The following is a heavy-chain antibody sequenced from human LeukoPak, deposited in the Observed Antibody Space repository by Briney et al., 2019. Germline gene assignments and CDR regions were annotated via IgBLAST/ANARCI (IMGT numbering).Heavy chain of an antibody. Sequence: GGSLRLSCAASGFTFSSYGMHWVRQAPGKGLEWVAVIWYDGSNKYYADSVKGRFTISRDNAKNSLYLQMNSLRAEDTALYYCAKDLRGVAGTTAYYFDYWGQGTLVTVSS. CDR2: IWYDGSNK. V-gene: IGHV3-33*03. J-gene: IGHJ4*02. CDR1: GFTFSSYG. D-gene: IGHD6-19*01. CDR3: AKDLRGVAGTTAYYFDY.